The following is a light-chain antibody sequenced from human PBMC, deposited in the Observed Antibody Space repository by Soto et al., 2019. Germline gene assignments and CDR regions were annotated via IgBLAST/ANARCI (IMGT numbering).Light chain of an antibody. J-gene: IGLJ1*01. Sequence: QSVLTQPPSASGTPGQRVTISCSGSSSNIGSNYLYWYQQLPGAAPTLVMYRNDQRPSGVPDRFSGSRSGTSASLAIIGLRSEDEADYYCATWDDSLSGYVFGTGTKVTVL. CDR2: RND. CDR3: ATWDDSLSGYV. V-gene: IGLV1-47*01. CDR1: SSNIGSNY.